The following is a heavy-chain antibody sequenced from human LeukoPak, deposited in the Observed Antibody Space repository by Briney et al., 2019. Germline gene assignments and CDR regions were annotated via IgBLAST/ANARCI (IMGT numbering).Heavy chain of an antibody. CDR1: GGTFSSYA. CDR3: ARLGSTIFGVVTNWFDP. Sequence: SVKVSCKASGGTFSSYAISWVRQAPGQGLEWMGGIIPIFGTANYAQKFQGRVTITADESTSTAYMELSSLRSEDTAVYYCARLGSTIFGVVTNWFDPWGQGTLVTVSS. V-gene: IGHV1-69*13. CDR2: IIPIFGTA. J-gene: IGHJ5*02. D-gene: IGHD3-3*01.